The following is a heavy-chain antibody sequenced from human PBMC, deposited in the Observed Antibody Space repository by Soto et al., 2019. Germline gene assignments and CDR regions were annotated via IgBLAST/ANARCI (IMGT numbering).Heavy chain of an antibody. J-gene: IGHJ3*02. CDR2: ISGRSSYI. CDR1: GFTFSSYS. V-gene: IGHV3-21*01. CDR3: ARESGLHAFDI. D-gene: IGHD3-10*01. Sequence: EVQLVESGGGLVKPGGSLRLSCAASGFTFSSYSMNWVRQAPGKGLEWVSSISGRSSYIYYADSVKGQFTISRDNAKDSLYLQINSLRAEDTAVYYCARESGLHAFDIWGQGTVVTVSA.